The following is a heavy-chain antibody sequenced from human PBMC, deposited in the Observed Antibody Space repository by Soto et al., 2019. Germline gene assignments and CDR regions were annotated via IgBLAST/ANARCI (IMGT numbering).Heavy chain of an antibody. CDR1: GGSISDYY. V-gene: IGHV4-59*13. CDR3: APDYHSTGWAAAFDY. CDR2: VYHTGST. Sequence: QVQLQESGPGLVKPSETLSLTCTISGGSISDYYWSWVRQSPGKGLEWIGYVYHTGSTNYNPSLKTRVTISVDTSMTQFSLLLYSVTAADTAVYYCAPDYHSTGWAAAFDYWGQGTLVTVSS. J-gene: IGHJ4*02. D-gene: IGHD6-19*01.